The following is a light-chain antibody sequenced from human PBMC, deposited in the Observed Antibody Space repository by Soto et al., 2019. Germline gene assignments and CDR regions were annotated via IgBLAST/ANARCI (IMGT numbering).Light chain of an antibody. J-gene: IGLJ3*02. V-gene: IGLV2-8*01. CDR3: SSTAGNNNLV. CDR1: ISDVGSHNY. CDR2: EVS. Sequence: QSVLTQSPSASGSPGQSVTISCTGTISDVGSHNYVSWYQHHPGKAPKLMIYEVSKRPSGVPDRFSGSKSGNTASLTVSGLQADDEAVYSCSSTAGNNNLVFGGGTQLTVL.